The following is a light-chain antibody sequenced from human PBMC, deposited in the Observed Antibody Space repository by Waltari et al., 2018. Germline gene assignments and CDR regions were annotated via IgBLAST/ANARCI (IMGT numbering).Light chain of an antibody. CDR3: GTWDSTLGAGV. V-gene: IGLV1-51*02. Sequence: VLTQPPSVSAAPGQRVSISCSGSYSNIGNNYVSWYQQFPGTAPKIILYENSERPSGIPDRFSGSRSGASAILVISGVQTGDEGDDYCGTWDSTLGAGVFGGGTKLTVL. J-gene: IGLJ2*01. CDR1: YSNIGNNY. CDR2: ENS.